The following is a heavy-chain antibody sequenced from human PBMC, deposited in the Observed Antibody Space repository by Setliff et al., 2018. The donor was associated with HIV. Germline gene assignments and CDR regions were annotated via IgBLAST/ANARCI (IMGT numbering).Heavy chain of an antibody. CDR1: DGSISTGSYY. CDR2: IYTSGST. CDR3: ARVGYHGSGRYTFDY. V-gene: IGHV4-61*02. Sequence: SETLSLTCTVADGSISTGSYYWSWVRQPAGRGLEWIGRIYTSGSTNYNPSLKSRVTMSVDTSKNQFSLNLSSVTAAETAVYYCARVGYHGSGRYTFDYWGQGTLVTVSS. D-gene: IGHD3-10*01. J-gene: IGHJ4*02.